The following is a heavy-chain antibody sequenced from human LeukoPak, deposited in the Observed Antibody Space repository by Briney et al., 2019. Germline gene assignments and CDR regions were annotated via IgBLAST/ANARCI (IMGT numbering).Heavy chain of an antibody. Sequence: GGSLRLSCAASGFTFSSYWMTWVRQTPGKGREWVANIKQDGIEIYYVDSVKGRFTISRDNAKNSLYMQMNSLRAEDTAVYYCARVGEFLRSPYYYMDVWGKGTTVTVSS. D-gene: IGHD3-3*01. J-gene: IGHJ6*03. CDR2: IKQDGIEI. V-gene: IGHV3-7*01. CDR1: GFTFSSYW. CDR3: ARVGEFLRSPYYYMDV.